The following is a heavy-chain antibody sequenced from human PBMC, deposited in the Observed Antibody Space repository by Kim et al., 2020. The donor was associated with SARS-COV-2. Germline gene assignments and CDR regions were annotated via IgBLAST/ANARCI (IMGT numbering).Heavy chain of an antibody. V-gene: IGHV3-30*02. CDR1: GFIFTKYG. J-gene: IGHJ4*01. Sequence: GGSLRLSCAASGFIFTKYGMHWVRQAPGKGLEWVAVIWYDGSNKYYADSVKGRFTISRDNSKNTLYLQMNSLRTEDTAVYYCAKDPAWHYYDSSCPSYY. CDR3: AKDPAWHYYDSSCPSYY. CDR2: IWYDGSNK. D-gene: IGHD3-22*01.